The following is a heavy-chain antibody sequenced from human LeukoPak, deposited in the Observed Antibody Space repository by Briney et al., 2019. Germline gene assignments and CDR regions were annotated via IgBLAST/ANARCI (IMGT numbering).Heavy chain of an antibody. D-gene: IGHD3-10*01. Sequence: TGRSLRLSCTASGFTFGDYAVSWVRQAPGKGLEWVGFIRSKAYGGTTEYAASVKGRFTISRDGSKSIAYLQLNSLKTEDTAVYYCARFVPYFDYWGQGTLVTVSS. V-gene: IGHV3-49*04. CDR1: GFTFGDYA. CDR3: ARFVPYFDY. J-gene: IGHJ4*02. CDR2: IRSKAYGGTT.